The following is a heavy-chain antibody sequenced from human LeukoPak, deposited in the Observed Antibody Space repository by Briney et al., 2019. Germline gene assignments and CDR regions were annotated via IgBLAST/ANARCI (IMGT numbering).Heavy chain of an antibody. CDR2: ISWNSGSI. V-gene: IGHV3-9*01. J-gene: IGHJ4*02. D-gene: IGHD6-13*01. CDR1: GFTFDDYA. Sequence: GGSLRLSCAASGFTFDDYAMHWVRQAPGKGLEWVAGISWNSGSIGYADSVKGRFTISRDNAKNSLYLQMNSLRAEDTALYYCAKDIEAAAGYFDYWGQGTLVTVSS. CDR3: AKDIEAAAGYFDY.